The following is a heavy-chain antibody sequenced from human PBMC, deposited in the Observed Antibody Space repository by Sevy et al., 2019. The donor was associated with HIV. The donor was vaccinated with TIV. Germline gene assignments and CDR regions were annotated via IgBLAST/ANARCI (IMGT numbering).Heavy chain of an antibody. CDR3: ARDCSSTNCLWGLDV. Sequence: GGSLRLSCAASGFTFTTYWMIWIRQAPGKGLEWVANIKKDGSEKYYVDSVKGRFTISRDNAKNSLYLQMNSLRAEDTALYYCARDCSSTNCLWGLDVWGQGTTVTVSS. V-gene: IGHV3-7*03. CDR2: IKKDGSEK. J-gene: IGHJ6*02. CDR1: GFTFTTYW. D-gene: IGHD2-2*01.